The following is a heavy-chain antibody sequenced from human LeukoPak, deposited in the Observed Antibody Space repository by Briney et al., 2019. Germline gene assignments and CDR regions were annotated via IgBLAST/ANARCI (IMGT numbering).Heavy chain of an antibody. CDR3: ARTEAQGTFDY. J-gene: IGHJ4*02. CDR2: ISYDGSNK. D-gene: IGHD6-6*01. Sequence: PGGSLRLSCAASGFTFSSYAMHWVRQAPGKGLEWVAVISYDGSNKYYADSVKGRFTISRDNSKNTLYLQMNSLRAEDTAVYYCARTEAQGTFDYWGQGTLVTVSS. V-gene: IGHV3-30*04. CDR1: GFTFSSYA.